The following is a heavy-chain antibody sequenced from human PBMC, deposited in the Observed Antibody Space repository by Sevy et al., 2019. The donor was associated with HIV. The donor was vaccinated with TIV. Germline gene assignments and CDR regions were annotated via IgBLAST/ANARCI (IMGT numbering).Heavy chain of an antibody. V-gene: IGHV3-21*01. D-gene: IGHD3-3*01. CDR3: ARSGFLEWLAMNWFDP. Sequence: GGPLRLSCAASGFTFSSYSMNWVRQAPGKGLEWVSSISSSSSYIYYADSVKGRFTISRDNAKNSLYLQMNSLRAEDTAVYYCARSGFLEWLAMNWFDPWGQGTLVTVSS. CDR1: GFTFSSYS. J-gene: IGHJ5*02. CDR2: ISSSSSYI.